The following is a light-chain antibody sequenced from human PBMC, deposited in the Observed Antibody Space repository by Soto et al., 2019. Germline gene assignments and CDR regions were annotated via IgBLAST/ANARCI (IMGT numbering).Light chain of an antibody. CDR1: QSLLHSNGYNY. V-gene: IGKV2-28*01. CDR3: MQGLQTWT. CDR2: LGS. J-gene: IGKJ1*01. Sequence: EIVMTQSPLSLPVTPGEPASISWRSSQSLLHSNGYNYLDWYLQKPGQSPQLLIYLGSNRASGVPDRFSGSGSGTDFTLNISRAEAEDVGVYYCMQGLQTWTFGQGTKVEIK.